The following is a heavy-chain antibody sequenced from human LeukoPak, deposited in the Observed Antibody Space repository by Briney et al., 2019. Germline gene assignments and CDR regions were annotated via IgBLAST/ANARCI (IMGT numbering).Heavy chain of an antibody. CDR1: GFTFSSYS. CDR3: ARAVAGTMVIDY. D-gene: IGHD6-19*01. CDR2: ISSSSRYI. V-gene: IGHV3-21*01. Sequence: GGSLRLSCAASGFTFSSYSMNWVRQAPGKGLEWVSSISSSSRYIYYADSVKGRFTISRDNAKNSLYLQMNSLRAEDTAVYDCARAVAGTMVIDYWGQGTLVTVSS. J-gene: IGHJ4*02.